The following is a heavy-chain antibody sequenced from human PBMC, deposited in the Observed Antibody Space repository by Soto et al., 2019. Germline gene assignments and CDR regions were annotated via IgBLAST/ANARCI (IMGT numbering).Heavy chain of an antibody. CDR2: IIPIFGTA. Sequence: GGSVXVSCKCCVGTFSIYAIIVLRQAAGQGLEWMGGIIPIFGTANYAQKFQGRVTITADESTSTAYMELRSLRSDDTAVYYCARGAVGWVALAPGFDPWGQGTLVTVSS. J-gene: IGHJ5*02. D-gene: IGHD3-3*02. V-gene: IGHV1-69*01. CDR3: ARGAVGWVALAPGFDP. CDR1: VGTFSIYA.